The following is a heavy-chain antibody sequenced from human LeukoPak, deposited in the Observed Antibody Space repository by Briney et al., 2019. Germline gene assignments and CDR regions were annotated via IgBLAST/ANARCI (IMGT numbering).Heavy chain of an antibody. J-gene: IGHJ6*04. D-gene: IGHD3-9*01. CDR2: IIPIFGTA. CDR1: GGTFSSYA. Sequence: SVQVSCQASGGTFSSYAISWVRQAPGQGLEWMGGIIPIFGTANYAQKFQGRVTITADESTSTAYMELSSLRSEDTAVYYCARADDILTGYGDYYYYGMDVWGKGTTVTVSS. CDR3: ARADDILTGYGDYYYYGMDV. V-gene: IGHV1-69*13.